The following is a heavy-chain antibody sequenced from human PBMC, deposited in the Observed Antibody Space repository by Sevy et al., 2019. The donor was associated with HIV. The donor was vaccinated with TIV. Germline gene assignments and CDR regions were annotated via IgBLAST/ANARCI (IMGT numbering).Heavy chain of an antibody. Sequence: GGSLRLSCAASGFTFSSYGMHWVRQAPGKGLEWVAVIWYDGSNKYYADSVKGRFTISRDNSKNTLYLQMNSLRAEDTAVYYYARGSGYSSSPYGMDVWGQGTTVTVSS. J-gene: IGHJ6*02. CDR3: ARGSGYSSSPYGMDV. D-gene: IGHD6-13*01. V-gene: IGHV3-33*01. CDR1: GFTFSSYG. CDR2: IWYDGSNK.